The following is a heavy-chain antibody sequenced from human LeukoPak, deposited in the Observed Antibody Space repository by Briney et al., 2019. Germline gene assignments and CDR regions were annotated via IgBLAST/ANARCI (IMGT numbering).Heavy chain of an antibody. CDR2: IYHSGST. CDR1: GGSINNYY. D-gene: IGHD2-8*02. Sequence: SSETPSLTCTVSGGSINNYYWNWIRQPPGKGLEWIGYIYHSGSTNQNPSLKSRVTISVDTSKNQFSLKLTSVTAADTAVYYCARLGTGGTSFDHWGQGNLVTVSS. V-gene: IGHV4-59*08. J-gene: IGHJ4*02. CDR3: ARLGTGGTSFDH.